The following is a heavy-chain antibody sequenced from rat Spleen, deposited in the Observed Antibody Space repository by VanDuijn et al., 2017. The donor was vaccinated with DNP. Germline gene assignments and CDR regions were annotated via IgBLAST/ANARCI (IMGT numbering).Heavy chain of an antibody. Sequence: EVQLVESGGGLVRPGRSMKLSCAASGFTFSDYNMAWVRQAPEKGLEWVATISYDGTRTDYRDSVKGRFTVSRDNTKSTLYLQMDSLRSEDTANYYCARPDYWGQGVMVTVSS. V-gene: IGHV5-7*01. CDR3: ARPDY. CDR1: GFTFSDYN. J-gene: IGHJ2*01. CDR2: ISYDGTRT.